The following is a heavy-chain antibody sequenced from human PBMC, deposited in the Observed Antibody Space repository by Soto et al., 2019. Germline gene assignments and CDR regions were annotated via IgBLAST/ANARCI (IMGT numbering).Heavy chain of an antibody. CDR3: AKDRHSSSWYPRQTFDS. J-gene: IGHJ4*02. Sequence: GGSLRLSCAASGFTFDDYAIHWVRQAPGKGLEWVSGISWNSGNMGYADSVKGRFTISRDNAKNSLYLQMNSLRDGDTALYYCAKDRHSSSWYPRQTFDSWGQGTLVTVSS. CDR1: GFTFDDYA. D-gene: IGHD6-13*01. CDR2: ISWNSGNM. V-gene: IGHV3-9*01.